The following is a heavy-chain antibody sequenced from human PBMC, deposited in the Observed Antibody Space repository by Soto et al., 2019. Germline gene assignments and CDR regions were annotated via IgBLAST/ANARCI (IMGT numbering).Heavy chain of an antibody. CDR2: IYYRGGT. CDR3: AREMGVRYPFDP. V-gene: IGHV4-59*01. CDR1: GGSINNYY. J-gene: IGHJ5*02. D-gene: IGHD3-9*01. Sequence: SETLSLTCTVSGGSINNYYWSWIRQPPGKGLEWIGYIYYRGGTAYNPSLKSRVTISVDTSKNQFSLKLSSVTAADTAMYYCAREMGVRYPFDPWGQGTLVTVSS.